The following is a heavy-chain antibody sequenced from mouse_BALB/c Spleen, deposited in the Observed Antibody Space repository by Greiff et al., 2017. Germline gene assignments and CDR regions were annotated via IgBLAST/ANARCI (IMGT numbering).Heavy chain of an antibody. D-gene: IGHD2-3*01. CDR2: IDTSDSYT. CDR3: ARGDGYCDYYAMDY. J-gene: IGHJ4*01. V-gene: IGHV1-69*01. CDR1: GYTFTDYW. Sequence: VQLQQPGAELVMPGASVKMSCKASGYTFTDYWMHWVKQRPGQGLEWIGAIDTSDSYTSYNQKFKGKATLTVDESSSTAYMQLSSLTSEDSAVYYCARGDGYCDYYAMDYWGQGTSVTVSS.